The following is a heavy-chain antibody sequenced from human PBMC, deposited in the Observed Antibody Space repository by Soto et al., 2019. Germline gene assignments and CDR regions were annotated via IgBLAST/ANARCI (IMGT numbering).Heavy chain of an antibody. D-gene: IGHD3-9*01. Sequence: QVQLQESGPGLVKPSETLSLTCTVSGGSISSYYWSWIRQPPGKGLEWIGYIYYSGSTNYNPSLKSRVTISVDTSKNQFSLKLSSVTAAATAVYYCARQGYYDILTGFTPDYFDYWGQGTLVTVSS. CDR3: ARQGYYDILTGFTPDYFDY. CDR1: GGSISSYY. J-gene: IGHJ4*02. V-gene: IGHV4-59*08. CDR2: IYYSGST.